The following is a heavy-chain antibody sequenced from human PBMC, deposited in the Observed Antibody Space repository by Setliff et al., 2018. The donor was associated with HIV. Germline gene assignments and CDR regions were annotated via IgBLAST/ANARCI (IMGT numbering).Heavy chain of an antibody. CDR2: IYNSGST. J-gene: IGHJ3*01. CDR3: ARARITMTGGRLEPYAFDR. CDR1: GGSISSGSYY. Sequence: SETLSLTCSVSGGSISSGSYYWSWIRQPAGKGLEWIGRIYNSGSTIYNPSLKSRVTLSLDTSKNQFSLKLSSVTAADTAMYYCARARITMTGGRLEPYAFDRWGQGTKVTVSS. V-gene: IGHV4-61*02. D-gene: IGHD3-22*01.